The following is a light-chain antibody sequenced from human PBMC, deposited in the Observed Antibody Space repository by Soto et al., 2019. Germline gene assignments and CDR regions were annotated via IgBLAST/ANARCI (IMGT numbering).Light chain of an antibody. CDR2: AND. V-gene: IGLV1-47*02. CDR3: AAWDDSLGGSWV. CDR1: SSNIGSNY. J-gene: IGLJ3*02. Sequence: QSVLTQPPSASGTPGQRVIISCSGRSSNIGSNYVYWFQHLPGTAPKLLIYANDQRPSGVPDRFSGSKFGTSASLAISGLRSEDEADYYCAAWDDSLGGSWVFGGGTKLTVL.